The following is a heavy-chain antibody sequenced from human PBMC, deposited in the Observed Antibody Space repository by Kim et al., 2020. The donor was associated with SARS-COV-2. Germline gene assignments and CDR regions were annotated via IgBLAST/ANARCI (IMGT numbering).Heavy chain of an antibody. CDR3: ARGKTRRLAWQQLVHIGMDV. V-gene: IGHV4-34*01. Sequence: SETLSLTCAVYGGSFSGYYWSWIRQPPGKGLEWIGEINHSGSTNYNPSLKSRVTISVDTSKNQFSLKLSSVTAADTAVYYCARGKTRRLAWQQLVHIGMDVWGQGTTVTVSS. CDR1: GGSFSGYY. J-gene: IGHJ6*02. CDR2: INHSGST. D-gene: IGHD6-13*01.